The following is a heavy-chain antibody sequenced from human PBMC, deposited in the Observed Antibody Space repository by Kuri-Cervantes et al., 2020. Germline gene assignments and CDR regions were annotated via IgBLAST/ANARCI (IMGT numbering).Heavy chain of an antibody. CDR2: IWYDGSNK. Sequence: GGSLRLSCAASGFTFSSYGMHWVRQAPGKGLEWVAVIWYDGSNKYYADSVKGRFTISRDNSKNTLYLQMNSLRVEDTAVYYCARRGDWGSYRPSYGMDVWGQGTTVTVSS. D-gene: IGHD3-16*02. CDR1: GFTFSSYG. V-gene: IGHV3-33*01. J-gene: IGHJ6*02. CDR3: ARRGDWGSYRPSYGMDV.